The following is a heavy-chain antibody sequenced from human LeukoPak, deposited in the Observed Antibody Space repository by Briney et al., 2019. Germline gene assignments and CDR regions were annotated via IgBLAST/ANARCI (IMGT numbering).Heavy chain of an antibody. CDR2: IHSGGNT. V-gene: IGHV4-39*01. Sequence: SETLSLTCTVSGDSISSSSYYWGWLRQPPGKGLEWIGTIHSGGNTYYNPSLKSRVTISVDTSKNQLSVKLYSVTAADTAVFFCARPAGWLPRYYFEYWGQGTLVTVSS. J-gene: IGHJ4*02. CDR1: GDSISSSSYY. D-gene: IGHD5-24*01. CDR3: ARPAGWLPRYYFEY.